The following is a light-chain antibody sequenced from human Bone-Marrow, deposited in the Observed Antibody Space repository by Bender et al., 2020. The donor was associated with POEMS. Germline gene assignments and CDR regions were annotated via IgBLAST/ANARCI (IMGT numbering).Light chain of an antibody. J-gene: IGLJ3*02. V-gene: IGLV1-44*01. CDR3: AVWDDSLNGRV. CDR1: SSNIGAHA. CDR2: SSH. Sequence: QSVLTQPPSASGTPGQRVTISCSGGSSNIGAHAVNWYQHLPGTAPKLLIYSSHRRPSEVPDRFSGSRSGTSASLAISGVQSEGGDDYYCAVWDDSLNGRVVGGGTKLTVL.